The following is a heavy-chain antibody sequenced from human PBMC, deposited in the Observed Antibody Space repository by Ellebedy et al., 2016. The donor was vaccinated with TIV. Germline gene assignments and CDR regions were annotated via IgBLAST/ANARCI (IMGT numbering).Heavy chain of an antibody. V-gene: IGHV4-39*07. CDR3: ARGFLTRLSCSSTSCLPDY. CDR2: ISYSGTT. D-gene: IGHD2-2*01. Sequence: SETLSLTXTVSGGSISTSRYYWGCIRQPPGKGLEWIGSISYSGTTYYNPSLKSRVTISVDTSKNQFSLKLSSVTAADTAVYYCARGFLTRLSCSSTSCLPDYWGQGTLVTVSS. J-gene: IGHJ4*02. CDR1: GGSISTSRYY.